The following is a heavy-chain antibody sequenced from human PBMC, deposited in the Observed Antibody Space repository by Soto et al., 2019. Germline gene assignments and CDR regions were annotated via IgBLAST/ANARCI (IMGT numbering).Heavy chain of an antibody. Sequence: GGSLRLSCAASGFTFSSYGMHWVRQAPGKGLEWVAVISYDGSNKYYADSVKGRFTISRDNSKNTLYLQRNSLGAEDTALHYCAKTPRYSYGTGSYFDYWGQGTLVTVSS. CDR1: GFTFSSYG. J-gene: IGHJ4*02. D-gene: IGHD5-18*01. V-gene: IGHV3-30*18. CDR2: ISYDGSNK. CDR3: AKTPRYSYGTGSYFDY.